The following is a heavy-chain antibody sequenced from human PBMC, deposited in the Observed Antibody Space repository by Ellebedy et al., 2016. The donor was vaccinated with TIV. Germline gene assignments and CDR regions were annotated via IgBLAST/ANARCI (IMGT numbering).Heavy chain of an antibody. J-gene: IGHJ5*02. V-gene: IGHV2-70*11. D-gene: IGHD4-17*01. CDR3: ARTSPNYGDHGGWFDP. Sequence: SGPTLVKPTQTLTLTCTFSGFSLSTSGMCVSWIRQPPGKALEWLVRIDWDDDKYYSTSLKTRLTISKDTSKNQVVLTMTNMDPVDTATYYCARTSPNYGDHGGWFDPWGQGTLVTVSS. CDR2: IDWDDDK. CDR1: GFSLSTSGMC.